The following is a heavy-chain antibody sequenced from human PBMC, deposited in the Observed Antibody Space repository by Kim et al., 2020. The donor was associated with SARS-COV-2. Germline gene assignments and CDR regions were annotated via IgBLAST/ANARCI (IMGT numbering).Heavy chain of an antibody. CDR1: GFTFSSYW. Sequence: GGSLRLSCAASGFTFSSYWMHWVRQAPGKGLVWVSRINSDGSSTSYADSVKGRFTISRDNAKNTLYLQMNSLRAEDTAVYYCARLYYDILTGYPYWGQGTLVTVSS. CDR2: INSDGSST. D-gene: IGHD3-9*01. J-gene: IGHJ4*02. V-gene: IGHV3-74*01. CDR3: ARLYYDILTGYPY.